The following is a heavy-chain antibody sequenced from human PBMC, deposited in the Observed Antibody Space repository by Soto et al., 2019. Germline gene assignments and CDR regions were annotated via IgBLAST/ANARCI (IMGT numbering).Heavy chain of an antibody. CDR1: GYTFTGYY. CDR3: ARDQDSYGYNSFYY. V-gene: IGHV1-2*04. CDR2: INPNSGGT. Sequence: ASVKVSCKASGYTFTGYYMHWVRQAPGQGLEWMGWINPNSGGTNYAQKFQGWVTMTRDTSISTAYMELSRLRSDDTAVYYCARDQDSYGYNSFYYWGQGTLVTVSS. J-gene: IGHJ4*02. D-gene: IGHD5-18*01.